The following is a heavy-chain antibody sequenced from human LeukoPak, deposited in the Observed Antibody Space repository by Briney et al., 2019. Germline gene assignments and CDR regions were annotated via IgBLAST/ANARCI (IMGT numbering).Heavy chain of an antibody. Sequence: RPSETLSLTCTVSGGSISSYYWGWIRQPPGKGLEWIGYIYYSGSTNYNPSLKSRVTISVDTSKNQFSLKLSSVTAADTAVYYCARGESAYYDILTGYYAPYYFDYWGQGTLVTVSS. CDR2: IYYSGST. V-gene: IGHV4-59*01. CDR3: ARGESAYYDILTGYYAPYYFDY. J-gene: IGHJ4*02. D-gene: IGHD3-9*01. CDR1: GGSISSYY.